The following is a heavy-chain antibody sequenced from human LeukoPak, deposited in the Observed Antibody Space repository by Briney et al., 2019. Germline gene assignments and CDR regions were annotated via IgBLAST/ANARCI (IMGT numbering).Heavy chain of an antibody. CDR3: ARERINEAFEI. CDR2: IYYSGST. D-gene: IGHD1-1*01. V-gene: IGHV4-59*12. Sequence: SETLSLTCTVSGGSISSYYWSWIRQPPGKGLEWIGYIYYSGSTNYNPSLKSRVAISVDTSKNQFSLKLSSVTAADTAVYYCARERINEAFEIWGPGTMVTVSS. CDR1: GGSISSYY. J-gene: IGHJ3*02.